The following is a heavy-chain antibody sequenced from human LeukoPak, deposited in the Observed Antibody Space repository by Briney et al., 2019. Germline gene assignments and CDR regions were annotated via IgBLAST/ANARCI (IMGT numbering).Heavy chain of an antibody. Sequence: SETLSLTCTVSGASISSRSYYWVWIRQPPGKGLEWIASVYYSGSTSYTPSLKSRVTMSLDMSKNQFSLRLNSVTAADTAVYYCARCSKPFWFDPWGQGILVTVSS. CDR3: ARCSKPFWFDP. CDR1: GASISSRSYY. J-gene: IGHJ5*02. V-gene: IGHV4-39*07. D-gene: IGHD3-10*02. CDR2: VYYSGST.